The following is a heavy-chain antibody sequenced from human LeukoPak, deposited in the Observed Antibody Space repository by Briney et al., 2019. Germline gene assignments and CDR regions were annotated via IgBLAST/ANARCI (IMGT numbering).Heavy chain of an antibody. CDR1: GGSISSGSYY. CDR2: IYTSGST. D-gene: IGHD3-3*01. Sequence: SETLSLTCTVSGGSISSGSYYWSWIRQPAGKGLEWIGRIYTSGSTNYNPSLKSRVTISVDTSKNQFSLKLSSVTAADTAVYYCARDGFLESANWFDPRGQGTLVTVSS. J-gene: IGHJ5*02. V-gene: IGHV4-61*02. CDR3: ARDGFLESANWFDP.